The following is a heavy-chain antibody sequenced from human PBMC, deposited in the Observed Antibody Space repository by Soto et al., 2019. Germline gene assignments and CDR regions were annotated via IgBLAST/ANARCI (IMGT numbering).Heavy chain of an antibody. CDR2: VNAGNDNT. J-gene: IGHJ4*02. CDR1: GYTFNNNV. CDR3: ARELPYGYSRFDY. V-gene: IGHV1-3*01. Sequence: ASVKVSCKTSGYTFNNNVIHWARQAPGQRLEWIGWVNAGNDNTKWSREFQGRLNLTNDKYAKTADRELRNQTPEDTAIYLCARELPYGYSRFDYWGQGTLVTVSS. D-gene: IGHD5-18*01.